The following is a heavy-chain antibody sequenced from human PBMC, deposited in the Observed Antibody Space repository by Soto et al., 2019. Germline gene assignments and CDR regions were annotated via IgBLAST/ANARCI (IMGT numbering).Heavy chain of an antibody. V-gene: IGHV3-30-3*01. J-gene: IGHJ4*02. Sequence: QVQLVESGGGVVQPGRSLRLSCAASGFTFNNYAMNWVRQAPGKGLEWVAVTSSDGSNKYYADSVKGRFTVSRDNSKNTLYLQMNGLRAEDTAVYYCARATGTAGAGSFDFWGKGTLVTVSS. CDR3: ARATGTAGAGSFDF. CDR1: GFTFNNYA. D-gene: IGHD6-19*01. CDR2: TSSDGSNK.